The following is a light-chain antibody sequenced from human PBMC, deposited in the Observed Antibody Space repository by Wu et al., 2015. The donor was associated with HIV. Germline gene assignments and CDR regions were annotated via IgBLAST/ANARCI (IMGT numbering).Light chain of an antibody. V-gene: IGKV1-33*01. J-gene: IGKJ4*01. CDR1: QDISNY. Sequence: DIQMIQSPSSLSASVGDRVTITCQASQDISNYLNWYQQKPGKAPKLLIYDASNLETGVPSRFSGSGSGTDFTFTISSLQPEDIATYYCQQYDNLLLFGGGTKVEIK. CDR3: QQYDNLLL. CDR2: DAS.